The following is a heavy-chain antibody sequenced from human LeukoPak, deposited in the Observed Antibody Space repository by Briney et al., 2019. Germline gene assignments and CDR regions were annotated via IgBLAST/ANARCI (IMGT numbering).Heavy chain of an antibody. CDR2: IYFNGNT. Sequence: SETLSLTCNVSGDSINSRNYYWGWIRQPPGKGLEWIGSIYFNGNTHYNPSLKSRVTISLDTSKNHFSLKLSSVPAADTAVYYCARQILGDFDYWGQGTLVTVSS. CDR3: ARQILGDFDY. J-gene: IGHJ4*02. CDR1: GDSINSRNYY. D-gene: IGHD1-26*01. V-gene: IGHV4-39*01.